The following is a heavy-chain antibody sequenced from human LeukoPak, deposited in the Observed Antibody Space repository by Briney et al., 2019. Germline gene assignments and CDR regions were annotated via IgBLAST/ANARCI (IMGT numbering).Heavy chain of an antibody. D-gene: IGHD5-24*01. V-gene: IGHV1-46*01. Sequence: GASVKLSCKASGYTFTSCYMHWVRQAPGQGLEWKGIINPSGGSTSYAQKFQGRVTMTRDTSTSTVYMELSSLRSEDTAVYYCAREMATITHYYYYMDVWGKGTTVTISS. CDR3: AREMATITHYYYYMDV. CDR2: INPSGGST. CDR1: GYTFTSCY. J-gene: IGHJ6*03.